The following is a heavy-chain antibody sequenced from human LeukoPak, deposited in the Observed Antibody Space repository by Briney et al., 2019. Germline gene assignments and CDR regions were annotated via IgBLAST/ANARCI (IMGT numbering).Heavy chain of an antibody. J-gene: IGHJ4*02. V-gene: IGHV3-48*04. CDR1: GFTFSSYS. CDR2: ISGSSTTI. Sequence: GSLRLSCAASGFTFSSYSMKWVRQAPGKGLEWVSYISGSSTTIYYADSVKGRFTISRDNAKNSLYLQMNSLRAEDTAVYYCASPSLPGSFPFHYWGQGTLVTVSS. D-gene: IGHD3-3*02. CDR3: ASPSLPGSFPFHY.